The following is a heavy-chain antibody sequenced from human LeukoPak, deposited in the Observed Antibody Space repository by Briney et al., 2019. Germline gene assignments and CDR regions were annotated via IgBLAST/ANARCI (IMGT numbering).Heavy chain of an antibody. CDR1: GFTFSSYA. Sequence: GGSLRLSCAASGFTFSSYAMSWVRQAPGKGLEWVSAISGSGGSTYYADSVKGRFTISRDNSKNTLYLQMNSLRAEDTAVYYCANLKFGATAPFDYWGQGTLVTVSS. CDR2: ISGSGGST. D-gene: IGHD3-10*01. V-gene: IGHV3-23*01. J-gene: IGHJ4*02. CDR3: ANLKFGATAPFDY.